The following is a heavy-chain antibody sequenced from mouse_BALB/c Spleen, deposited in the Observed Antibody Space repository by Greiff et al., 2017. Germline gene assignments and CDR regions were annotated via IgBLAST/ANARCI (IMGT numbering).Heavy chain of an antibody. V-gene: IGHV5-6-5*01. Sequence: EVMLVESGGGLVKPGGSLKLSCAASGFTFSSYAMSWVRQTPEKRLEWVASISSGGSTYYPDSVKGRFTISRDNARNILYLQMSSLRSEDTAMYYCARGRDYDGWFAYWGQGTLVTVSA. CDR2: ISSGGST. D-gene: IGHD2-4*01. CDR1: GFTFSSYA. J-gene: IGHJ3*01. CDR3: ARGRDYDGWFAY.